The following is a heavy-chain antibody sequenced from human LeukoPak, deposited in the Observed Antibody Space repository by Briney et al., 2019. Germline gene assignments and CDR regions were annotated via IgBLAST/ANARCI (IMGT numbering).Heavy chain of an antibody. CDR3: AREEYYYGSGSHFDY. CDR2: IYYSGST. Sequence: PSETLSLTCTVSGYSISSYYWSWIRQPPGKGLEWLGYIYYSGSTNYNPSLKSRVTISVDTSKNQFSLKLSSVTAADTAVYYCAREEYYYGSGSHFDYWGQGTLVTVSS. CDR1: GYSISSYY. J-gene: IGHJ4*02. D-gene: IGHD3-10*01. V-gene: IGHV4-59*01.